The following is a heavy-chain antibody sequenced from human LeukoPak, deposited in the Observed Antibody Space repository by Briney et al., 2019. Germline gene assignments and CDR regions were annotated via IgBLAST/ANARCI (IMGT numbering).Heavy chain of an antibody. CDR1: GFTFRSYA. V-gene: IGHV3-23*01. J-gene: IGHJ4*02. CDR3: AKATSGWYFDY. Sequence: GGSLRLSCAASGFTFRSYAMSWVRQAPGKGLEWVSAISGSGGGTFYADSVKGRFTISRDNSENTLYLQMNSLRADDTAAYYCAKATSGWYFDYWGQGTLVTVSS. D-gene: IGHD6-19*01. CDR2: ISGSGGGT.